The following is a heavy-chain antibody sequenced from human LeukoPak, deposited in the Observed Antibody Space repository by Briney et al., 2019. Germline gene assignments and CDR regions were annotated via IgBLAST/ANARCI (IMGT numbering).Heavy chain of an antibody. CDR1: GFTVSSNY. Sequence: GGSLRLSCAASGFTVSSNYMSWVRQAPGKGLEWVSAISGSGGSTYYADSVKGRFTISRDNSKNTLYLQMNSLRAEDTAVYYCARFEGVVAVKSWGQGTLVIVSS. CDR2: ISGSGGST. CDR3: ARFEGVVAVKS. D-gene: IGHD3-3*01. V-gene: IGHV3-23*01. J-gene: IGHJ5*02.